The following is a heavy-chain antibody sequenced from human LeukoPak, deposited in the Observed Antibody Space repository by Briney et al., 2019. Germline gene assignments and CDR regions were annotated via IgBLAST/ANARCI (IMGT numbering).Heavy chain of an antibody. CDR1: GFTFSSYW. D-gene: IGHD3-22*01. CDR2: IKQDGSEK. CDR3: ARSYYYESSGYYPAAY. Sequence: GGSLRLSCAASGFTFSSYWMSWVRQAPGKGLEWVANIKQDGSEKYYVDSVKGRFTISRDNAKNSLYLQMNSLRAEDTAVYYCARSYYYESSGYYPAAYWGQGTLVTVSS. J-gene: IGHJ4*02. V-gene: IGHV3-7*01.